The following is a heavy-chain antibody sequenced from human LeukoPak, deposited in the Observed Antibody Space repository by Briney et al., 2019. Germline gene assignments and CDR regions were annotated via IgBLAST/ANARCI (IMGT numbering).Heavy chain of an antibody. Sequence: SETLSLTCAVYGGSFSGYYWSWIRQPSGKGLEWIGEINHSGSTNYNPSLKSRVTISVDTSKNQFSLKLSSVTAADTAVYYCARDYYYYGSGSYGGNFDYWGQGTLVTVSS. CDR1: GGSFSGYY. V-gene: IGHV4-34*01. D-gene: IGHD3-10*01. J-gene: IGHJ4*02. CDR2: INHSGST. CDR3: ARDYYYYGSGSYGGNFDY.